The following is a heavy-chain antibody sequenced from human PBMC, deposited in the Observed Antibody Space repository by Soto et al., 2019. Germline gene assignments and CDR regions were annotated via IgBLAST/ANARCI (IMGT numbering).Heavy chain of an antibody. CDR1: AGSLSNYY. CDR2: IYHTGST. V-gene: IGHV4-59*01. D-gene: IGHD6-19*01. J-gene: IGHJ4*02. Sequence: SETLSLTCSVSAGSLSNYYWTWIRQSPGEGLEWIGEIYHTGSTKYNPSLKSRVAISVDMSKNQFSLTLNSVTPADTAVYYCARGGRGSGLYFLYYFDLWGQGTLVTVSS. CDR3: ARGGRGSGLYFLYYFDL.